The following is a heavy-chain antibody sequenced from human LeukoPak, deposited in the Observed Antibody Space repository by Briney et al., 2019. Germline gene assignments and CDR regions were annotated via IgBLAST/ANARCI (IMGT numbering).Heavy chain of an antibody. CDR1: GFTFSSYS. CDR2: IWYDGSNK. V-gene: IGHV3-33*08. CDR3: ARDDCSSTSCYYHY. Sequence: GGSLRLSCAASGFTFSSYSMNWVRQAPGKGLEWVAVIWYDGSNKYYADSVKGRFTISRDNSKNTLYLQMNSLRAEDTAVYCCARDDCSSTSCYYHYWGQGTLVTVSS. J-gene: IGHJ4*02. D-gene: IGHD2-2*01.